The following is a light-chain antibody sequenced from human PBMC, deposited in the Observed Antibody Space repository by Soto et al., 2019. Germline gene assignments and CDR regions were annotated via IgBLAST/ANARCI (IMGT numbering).Light chain of an antibody. V-gene: IGKV1-5*01. J-gene: IGKJ1*01. CDR2: HAS. CDR3: QHYHSYPWT. CDR1: QTINNW. Sequence: DIQMTQSPSTLSASIGDRVTITCRASQTINNWLAWYQQKPGKAPNLLIYHASNLETGVPSRFSGSAFGTEFTLTISSLQPDDFATYYCQHYHSYPWTFGQGTKVDIK.